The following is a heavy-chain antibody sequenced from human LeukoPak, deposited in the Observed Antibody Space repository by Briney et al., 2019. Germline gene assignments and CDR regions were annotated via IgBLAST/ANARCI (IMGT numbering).Heavy chain of an antibody. Sequence: PSETLSLTCTVSGGSISSYYWSWIRQPPGKGLEWIGYIYYSGSTNYNPSLKSRVTISVDTSKNQFFLKLSSVTAADTAVYYCARAISSIAARRGYYYYYMDVWGKGTTVTVSS. V-gene: IGHV4-59*01. CDR1: GGSISSYY. CDR2: IYYSGST. J-gene: IGHJ6*03. D-gene: IGHD6-6*01. CDR3: ARAISSIAARRGYYYYYMDV.